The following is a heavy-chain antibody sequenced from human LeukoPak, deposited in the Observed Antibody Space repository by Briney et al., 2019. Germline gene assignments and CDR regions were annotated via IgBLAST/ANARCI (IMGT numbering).Heavy chain of an antibody. CDR1: GYTFTGYY. Sequence: GASAKVSCKASGYTFTGYYMHWVRQAPGQGLEWMGIINPSGGSTSYAQKFQGRVTMTRDMSTSTVYMELSSLRSEDTAVYYCARGRSSSPLDYWGQGTLVTVSS. J-gene: IGHJ4*02. V-gene: IGHV1-46*01. CDR2: INPSGGST. D-gene: IGHD6-13*01. CDR3: ARGRSSSPLDY.